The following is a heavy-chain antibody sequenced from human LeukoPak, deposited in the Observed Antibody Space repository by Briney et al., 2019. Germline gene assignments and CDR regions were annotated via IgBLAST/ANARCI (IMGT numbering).Heavy chain of an antibody. CDR1: GFTFSAYW. D-gene: IGHD7-27*01. CDR3: VRGLSGVSAWYFDL. CDR2: LHSGGHT. Sequence: GGSQRLSCAASGFTFSAYWMHWVRQSPGKGLVWVSALHSGGHTFYADSVRGRFSISRDISKNTLYLQMTDLGAEDTALYYCVRGLSGVSAWYFDLWGRGTLVTVSS. J-gene: IGHJ2*01. V-gene: IGHV3-53*01.